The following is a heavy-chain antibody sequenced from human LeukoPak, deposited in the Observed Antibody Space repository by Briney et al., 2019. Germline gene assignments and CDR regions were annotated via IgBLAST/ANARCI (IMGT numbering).Heavy chain of an antibody. Sequence: GGSLRLSCAASGSTFSSYAMHWVRQAPGKGLEWVAVISYDGSNKYYADSVKGRLTISRDNSKNTLYLQMNSLRAEDTAVYYCARDSPYSSGWYYWGQGTLVTVSS. CDR1: GSTFSSYA. J-gene: IGHJ4*02. V-gene: IGHV3-30-3*01. CDR3: ARDSPYSSGWYY. CDR2: ISYDGSNK. D-gene: IGHD6-19*01.